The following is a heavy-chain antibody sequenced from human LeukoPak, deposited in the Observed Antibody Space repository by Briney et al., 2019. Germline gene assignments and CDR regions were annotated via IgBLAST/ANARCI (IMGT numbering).Heavy chain of an antibody. CDR3: ARGLIKNWNPHNWFDP. CDR1: GGSFSGYY. Sequence: PSETLSLTCAVYGGSFSGYYWSWIRQPPGKGLEWIGEINHSGSTNYNPSLKGRVTISVDTSKNQFSLKLSSVTAADTAVYYCARGLIKNWNPHNWFDPWGQGTLVTVSS. CDR2: INHSGST. V-gene: IGHV4-34*01. D-gene: IGHD1-1*01. J-gene: IGHJ5*02.